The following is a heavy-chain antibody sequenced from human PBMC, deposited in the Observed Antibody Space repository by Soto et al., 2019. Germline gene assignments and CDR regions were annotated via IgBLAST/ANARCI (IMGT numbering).Heavy chain of an antibody. V-gene: IGHV4-31*03. D-gene: IGHD2-21*02. CDR1: GGSISSGGYY. Sequence: SETLSLTCTVSGGSISSGGYYWSGIRQHPGKGLEWIGYIYYSGSTYYNPSLKSRVTISVDTSKNQFSLKLSSVTAADTAVYYCARVCGGDCQNGMDVWGQGTTVPVSS. CDR3: ARVCGGDCQNGMDV. CDR2: IYYSGST. J-gene: IGHJ6*01.